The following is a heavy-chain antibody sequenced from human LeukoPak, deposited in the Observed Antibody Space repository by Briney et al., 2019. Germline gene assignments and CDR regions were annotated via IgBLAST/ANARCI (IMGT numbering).Heavy chain of an antibody. CDR3: ARELRYFDWLWGNWFDP. CDR2: ISAYNGNT. V-gene: IGHV1-18*01. CDR1: GYTFTSYG. D-gene: IGHD3-9*01. J-gene: IGHJ5*02. Sequence: ASVKVSCKASGYTFTSYGISWVRQAPGQGLEWMGWISAYNGNTNYAQKLQGRVTMTTDTSTSTAYMELRSLRSDDTAVYYCARELRYFDWLWGNWFDPWGQGTLVTVSS.